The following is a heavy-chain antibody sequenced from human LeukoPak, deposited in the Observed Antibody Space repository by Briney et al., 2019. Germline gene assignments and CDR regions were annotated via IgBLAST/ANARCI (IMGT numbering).Heavy chain of an antibody. CDR2: IYYSGST. V-gene: IGHV4-39*01. D-gene: IGHD3-10*01. CDR1: GGSISSSSYY. Sequence: SETLSLTCTVSGGSISSSSYYWGWIRQPPGKGLEWIGSIYYSGSTYYNPSLKSRVTISVDTPKNQFSLKLSSVTAADTAVYYCARQPMVRGYQIDYWGQGTLVTVSS. J-gene: IGHJ4*02. CDR3: ARQPMVRGYQIDY.